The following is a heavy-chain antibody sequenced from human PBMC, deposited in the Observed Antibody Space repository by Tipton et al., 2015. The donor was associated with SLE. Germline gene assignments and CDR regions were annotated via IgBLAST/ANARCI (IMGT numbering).Heavy chain of an antibody. CDR2: IYHSGST. CDR1: GGSISSHY. D-gene: IGHD6-13*01. CDR3: AVIAAAGHWNFDY. Sequence: TLSLTCTVSGGSISSHYWSWIRQPPGKGLEWIGSIYHSGSTYYNPSLKSRVTISVDTSKNQFSLKLSSVTAADTAVYYCAVIAAAGHWNFDYWGQGTLVTVSS. V-gene: IGHV4-59*04. J-gene: IGHJ4*02.